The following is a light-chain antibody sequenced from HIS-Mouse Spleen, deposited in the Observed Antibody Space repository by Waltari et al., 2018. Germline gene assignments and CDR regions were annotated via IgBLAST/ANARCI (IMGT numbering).Light chain of an antibody. J-gene: IGLJ3*02. CDR1: VLAKNY. V-gene: IGLV3-27*01. CDR3: YSAADNNLGV. CDR2: KDS. Sequence: SYELTQPSSVSVSPGQTARITCSGDVLAKNYARWFQPKPGQAPVLVIYKDSERPSGIPGRFAGSSSGTTVTLTISGAQVEDEADYYCYSAADNNLGVFGGGTKLTVL.